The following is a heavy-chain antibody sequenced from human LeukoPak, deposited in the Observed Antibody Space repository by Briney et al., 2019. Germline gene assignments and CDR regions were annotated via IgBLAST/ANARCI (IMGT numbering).Heavy chain of an antibody. CDR1: GGSISSYY. J-gene: IGHJ3*02. V-gene: IGHV4-59*01. CDR2: IYYSGST. Sequence: SETLSLTCTVSGGSISSYYWSWIRQPPGKGLEWIGYIYYSGSTNYNPSLKSRVTISVDTSKNQFSLKLSSVTAAGTAVYYCASHSGSYYSDAFDIWGQGTMVTVSS. CDR3: ASHSGSYYSDAFDI. D-gene: IGHD1-26*01.